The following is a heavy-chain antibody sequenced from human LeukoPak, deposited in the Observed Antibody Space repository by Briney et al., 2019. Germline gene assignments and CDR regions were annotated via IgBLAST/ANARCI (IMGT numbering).Heavy chain of an antibody. CDR3: AKNRGHCVDGVCHNYYYMDV. V-gene: IGHV3-23*01. CDR1: GFTFSSFA. D-gene: IGHD2-8*01. Sequence: PGGSLRLSCTASGFTFSSFAMTWVRQAPGKGLEWVSTVSGSAGRADYADSVKGRFTISRDNLKNTLYLQMNGLIAEDTAAYYFAKNRGHCVDGVCHNYYYMDVWGRGTTVTVSS. J-gene: IGHJ6*03. CDR2: VSGSAGRA.